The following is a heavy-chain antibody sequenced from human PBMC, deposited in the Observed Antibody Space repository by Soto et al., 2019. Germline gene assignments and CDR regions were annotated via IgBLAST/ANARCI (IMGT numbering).Heavy chain of an antibody. D-gene: IGHD4-17*01. CDR3: ARGVLRWPYWFDP. CDR2: ISSSSSYI. CDR1: GFTFSSYS. J-gene: IGHJ5*02. Sequence: PGGSLRLSCAASGFTFSSYSMNWVRQAPGKGLEWVSSISSSSSYIYYADSVKGRFTISRDNAKNSLYLQMNSLRAEDTAVYYCARGVLRWPYWFDPWGQGTLVTVSS. V-gene: IGHV3-21*01.